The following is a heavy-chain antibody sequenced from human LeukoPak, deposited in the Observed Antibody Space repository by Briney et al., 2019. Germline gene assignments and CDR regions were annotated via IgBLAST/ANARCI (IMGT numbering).Heavy chain of an antibody. CDR3: ARQRGYGYFDF. CDR1: GFTFTNYE. CDR2: ISGSGSAI. Sequence: GGSLRLSCAASGFTFTNYEMHWVRQAPGKGLEWVSYISGSGSAIYSADSVNGRFTLSRDDAENSLYLQMNSLRPEDTAVYYCARQRGYGYFDFWGQGTLVTVSS. J-gene: IGHJ4*02. D-gene: IGHD2-15*01. V-gene: IGHV3-48*03.